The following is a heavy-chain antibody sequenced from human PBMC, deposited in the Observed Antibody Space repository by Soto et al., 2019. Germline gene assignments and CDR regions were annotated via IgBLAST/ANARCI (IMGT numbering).Heavy chain of an antibody. V-gene: IGHV4-30-4*01. Sequence: SETLSLTCAVSGGSISSGDYYWSWIRQPPGKGLEWIGYIYYSGGSTYYSPSLRSRVAISMDTSKNKFSLILRAVTAADTAVYYCARAVYCRSASCSNWFDTCGQGTLVTV. J-gene: IGHJ5*02. CDR3: ARAVYCRSASCSNWFDT. CDR2: IYYSGGST. CDR1: GGSISSGDYY. D-gene: IGHD2-2*01.